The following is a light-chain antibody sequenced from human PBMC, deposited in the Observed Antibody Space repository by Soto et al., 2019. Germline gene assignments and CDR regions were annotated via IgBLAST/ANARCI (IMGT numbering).Light chain of an antibody. CDR3: QQRTNCLT. Sequence: EIVLTQSPATLSLSPGERVTLFCRASQNVSTYLAWYQQKPGQAPRLLIYDASDRATGIPARFSGSGSGTDFPPTISSPEPEDSAVYYCQQRTNCLTFGPGTKVDIK. CDR2: DAS. V-gene: IGKV3-11*01. J-gene: IGKJ3*01. CDR1: QNVSTY.